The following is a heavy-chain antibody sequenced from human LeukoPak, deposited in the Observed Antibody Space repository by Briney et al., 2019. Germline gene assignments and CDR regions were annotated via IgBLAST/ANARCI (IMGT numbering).Heavy chain of an antibody. J-gene: IGHJ4*02. V-gene: IGHV4-59*08. Sequence: SETLSLTCTVSGGSISSYYWSWIRQPPGKGLEWIGYIYYSGSTNYNPSFKSRVTISVDTSKNQFSLKLSSVTAADTAVYYCARGFDYSNLPDYWGQGTLVTVSS. CDR1: GGSISSYY. CDR2: IYYSGST. CDR3: ARGFDYSNLPDY. D-gene: IGHD4-11*01.